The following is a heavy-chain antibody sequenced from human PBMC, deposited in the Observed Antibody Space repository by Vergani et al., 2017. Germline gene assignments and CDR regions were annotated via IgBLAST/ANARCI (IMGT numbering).Heavy chain of an antibody. CDR2: IYTSGST. CDR3: ARDRGRGYYYGSGTDFDL. V-gene: IGHV4-39*07. J-gene: IGHJ2*01. D-gene: IGHD3-10*01. CDR1: GTSISGSSDY. Sequence: QLQLQESGPGLLKPSETLSLTCSVSGTSISGSSDYWGWIRQPPGKGLEWIGSIYTSGSTNYNPSLKSRVTISVDTSKNQFSLKLSSVTAADTAVYYCARDRGRGYYYGSGTDFDLWGRGTLVTVSS.